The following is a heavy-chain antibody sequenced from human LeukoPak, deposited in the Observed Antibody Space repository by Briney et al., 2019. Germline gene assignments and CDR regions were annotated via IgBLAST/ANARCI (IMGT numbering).Heavy chain of an antibody. J-gene: IGHJ4*02. Sequence: GGSLRLSCAASGFAFSSYAMSWVRQAPGNGLEWVSAISGSGGDTFYADSVKGRFTISRDNSKNTLCLQMNSLRAEDTAVYYCAKFEGYCSSRCSSKPTGWYFDYWGQGTLVTVSS. CDR3: AKFEGYCSSRCSSKPTGWYFDY. CDR2: ISGSGGDT. D-gene: IGHD2-2*01. V-gene: IGHV3-23*01. CDR1: GFAFSSYA.